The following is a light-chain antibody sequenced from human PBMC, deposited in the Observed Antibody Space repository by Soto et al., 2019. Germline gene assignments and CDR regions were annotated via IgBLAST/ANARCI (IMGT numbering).Light chain of an antibody. J-gene: IGKJ4*01. CDR1: QSISSW. Sequence: DIQMTQSPSTLSATAGDGVTITCRASQSISSWLAWYQHKPGKAPKLLIYDASNLDSGVPSRFSGSGSGTGFSLTISNLQPDDCATYYCQQYQSSSLTFGGGTKVDIK. V-gene: IGKV1-5*01. CDR3: QQYQSSSLT. CDR2: DAS.